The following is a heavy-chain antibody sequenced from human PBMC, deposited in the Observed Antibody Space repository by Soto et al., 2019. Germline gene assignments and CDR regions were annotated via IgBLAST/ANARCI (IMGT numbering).Heavy chain of an antibody. CDR1: GFTFDDYA. CDR2: ISWNSGSI. CDR3: AKDISEQWLVQGDGMDV. D-gene: IGHD6-19*01. Sequence: LRLSCAASGFTFDDYAMHWVRQAPGKGLEWVSGISWNSGSIGYADSVKGRFTISRDNAKNSLYLQMNSLRAEDTALYYCAKDISEQWLVQGDGMDVWGQGTTVTVSS. J-gene: IGHJ6*02. V-gene: IGHV3-9*01.